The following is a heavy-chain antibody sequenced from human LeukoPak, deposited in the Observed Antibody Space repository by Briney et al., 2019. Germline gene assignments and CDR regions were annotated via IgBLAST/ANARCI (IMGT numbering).Heavy chain of an antibody. J-gene: IGHJ5*02. Sequence: SETLSLTCTVSGGSISSSNYYWGWIRQPPGKGLEWIGSIYYSGSTYYSPSLKSRVTISVDTSKNQFSLKLSSVTAADTAVYYCARGVGPVLLWFGETRLWFDPWGQGTLVTVSS. CDR1: GGSISSSNYY. CDR2: IYYSGST. V-gene: IGHV4-39*07. D-gene: IGHD3-10*01. CDR3: ARGVGPVLLWFGETRLWFDP.